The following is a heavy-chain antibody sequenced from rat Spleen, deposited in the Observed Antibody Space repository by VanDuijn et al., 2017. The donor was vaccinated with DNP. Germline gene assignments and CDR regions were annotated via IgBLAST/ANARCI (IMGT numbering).Heavy chain of an antibody. J-gene: IGHJ4*01. Sequence: EVQLQESGPGLVKPSQPLSLTCSVTGSSITSNYWGWIRKFPGDKMEWIGHISYSGSTGYNPSLKSRISITRDTSKNQLFLQVNSVTTEDTATYHCARWPGYNPPYAMDAWGQGTSVTVSS. CDR1: GSSITSNY. D-gene: IGHD1-4*01. CDR2: ISYSGST. CDR3: ARWPGYNPPYAMDA. V-gene: IGHV3-1*01.